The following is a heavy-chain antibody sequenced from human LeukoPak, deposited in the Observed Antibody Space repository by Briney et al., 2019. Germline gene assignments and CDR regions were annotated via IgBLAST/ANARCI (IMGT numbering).Heavy chain of an antibody. CDR3: ARDSRGYDFWSGYYRWLDP. Sequence: PSETLSLTCTVSGGSISSSSYYWGWIRQPPGKGLEWIGSIYYSGSTYYNPSLKSRVTISVDTSKNQFSLKLSSVTAADTAVYYCARDSRGYDFWSGYYRWLDPWGQGTLVTVSS. CDR1: GGSISSSSYY. V-gene: IGHV4-39*07. J-gene: IGHJ5*02. CDR2: IYYSGST. D-gene: IGHD3-3*01.